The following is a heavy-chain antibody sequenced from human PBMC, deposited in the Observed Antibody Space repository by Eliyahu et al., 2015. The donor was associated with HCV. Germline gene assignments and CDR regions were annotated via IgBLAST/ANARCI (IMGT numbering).Heavy chain of an antibody. CDR1: GFAVTDYS. J-gene: IGHJ5*02. CDR3: AREGVIKNVSASFFGWLDP. V-gene: IGHV3-48*01. D-gene: IGHD2/OR15-2a*01. CDR2: LSAGGRTI. Sequence: EVQLVESGGGFVQPGGSLTLSCAVSGFAVTDYSMNWVRQAPGRGLEWISFLSAGGRTIYYADSIKGRFIISRDSAQNALYLQMSSLRVEDTAVYYCAREGVIKNVSASFFGWLDPWGQGALVTVSS.